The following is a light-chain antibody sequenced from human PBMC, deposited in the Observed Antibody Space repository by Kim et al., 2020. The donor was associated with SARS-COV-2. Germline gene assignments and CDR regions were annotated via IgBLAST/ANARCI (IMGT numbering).Light chain of an antibody. J-gene: IGLJ3*02. V-gene: IGLV2-11*01. CDR3: CSYAGSYTFWV. CDR2: DVS. Sequence: SELTQPRSVSGSPGQSVTISCTGTSSDVGGYNYVSWYQQHPGKAPKLMIYDVSKRPSGVPDRFSGSKSGNTASLTISGLQAEDEADYYCCSYAGSYTFWVFGGGTQLTVL. CDR1: SSDVGGYNY.